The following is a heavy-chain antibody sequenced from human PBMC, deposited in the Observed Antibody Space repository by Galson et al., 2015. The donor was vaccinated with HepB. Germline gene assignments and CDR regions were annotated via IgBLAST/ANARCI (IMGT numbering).Heavy chain of an antibody. CDR3: ARDSGRFMAQSNWFDP. CDR2: IYYSGST. V-gene: IGHV4-59*01. D-gene: IGHD3-10*01. CDR1: GGSISSYY. Sequence: ETLSLTCTVSGGSISSYYWSWIRQPPGKGLEWIGYIYYSGSTNYNPSLKSRVTISVDTSKNQFSLKLSSVTAADTAVYYCARDSGRFMAQSNWFDPWGQGTLVTVSS. J-gene: IGHJ5*02.